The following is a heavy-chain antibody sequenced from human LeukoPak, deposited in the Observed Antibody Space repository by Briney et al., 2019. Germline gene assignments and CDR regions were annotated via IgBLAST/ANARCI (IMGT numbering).Heavy chain of an antibody. CDR1: GGSISSYY. J-gene: IGHJ1*01. CDR3: ARVRGDFETD. CDR2: RYYRRCT. V-gene: IGHV4-59*01. D-gene: IGHD3-16*01. Sequence: AETLSLTCSVSGGSISSYYWTWIRQPPGKGLEWIGYRYYRRCTTYNPSLKSRVTISVDTSKSQFSLKLISVTAADTAIYYCARVRGDFETDWGQGTLVTLSS.